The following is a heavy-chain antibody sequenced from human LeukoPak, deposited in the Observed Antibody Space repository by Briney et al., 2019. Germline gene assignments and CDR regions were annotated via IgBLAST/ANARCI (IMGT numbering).Heavy chain of an antibody. CDR3: ARDGLGYDYVWGSYRHYFDY. CDR1: GYTFTSYG. V-gene: IGHV1-18*01. D-gene: IGHD3-16*02. J-gene: IGHJ4*02. CDR2: ISAYNGNT. Sequence: AASVKVSCKASGYTFTSYGIRWVRQAPGQGLEWMGWISAYNGNTNYAQKLQGRVTMTTDTSTSTAYMELRSLRSDDTAVYYCARDGLGYDYVWGSYRHYFDYWGQGTLVTVSS.